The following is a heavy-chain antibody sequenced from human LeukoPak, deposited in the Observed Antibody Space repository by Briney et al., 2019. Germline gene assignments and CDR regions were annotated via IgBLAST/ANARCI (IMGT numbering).Heavy chain of an antibody. J-gene: IGHJ6*02. CDR3: AKLRELVTYYYYYGLDV. V-gene: IGHV3-30*18. CDR2: ISYDGVNK. CDR1: GFTFSNYG. D-gene: IGHD1-1*01. Sequence: PGKSLRLSCAASGFTFSNYGMHWVRQAPGKGLEWVALISYDGVNKYYADSVKGRFTISRDNSKNTLYLRINSLRVEDTALYYCAKLRELVTYYYYYGLDVWGQGTTVTVSS.